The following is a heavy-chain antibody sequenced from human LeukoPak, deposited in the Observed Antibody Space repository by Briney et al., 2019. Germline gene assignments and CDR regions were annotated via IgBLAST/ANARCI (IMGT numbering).Heavy chain of an antibody. Sequence: PGGSLRLSCPASGFTLSSYAMSWVRQAPGKGLEWVSAIRGSGGSTYYADSVKGRFTISRDNSKNTLYLQMNSLRAEDTAVYYCAKDPHYDSSGYYPGPFDYWGQGTLVTVSS. CDR2: IRGSGGST. D-gene: IGHD3-22*01. CDR3: AKDPHYDSSGYYPGPFDY. V-gene: IGHV3-23*01. J-gene: IGHJ4*02. CDR1: GFTLSSYA.